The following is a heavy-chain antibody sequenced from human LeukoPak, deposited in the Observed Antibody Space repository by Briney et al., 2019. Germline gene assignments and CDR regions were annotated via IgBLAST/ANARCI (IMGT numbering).Heavy chain of an antibody. V-gene: IGHV4-39*01. J-gene: IGHJ5*02. CDR2: IYYSGST. D-gene: IGHD6-19*01. Sequence: PSETLSLTCTVSGGSISSSSYYWGWIRQPPGKGLEWIGSIYYSGSTYYNPSLKSRVTISVDTSKNQFSLKLSSVTAADTAVYYCAVFRAQSRQSSGWYTQSPPWGQGTLVTVSS. CDR1: GGSISSSSYY. CDR3: AVFRAQSRQSSGWYTQSPP.